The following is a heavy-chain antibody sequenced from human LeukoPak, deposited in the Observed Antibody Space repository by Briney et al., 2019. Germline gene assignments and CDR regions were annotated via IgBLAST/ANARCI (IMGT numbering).Heavy chain of an antibody. Sequence: PSETLSLTCTVSGGSISSSSYYWGWIRQPPGKGLEWIGSIYYSGSTYYNPSLKSRVSISVDTSKNQFSLKLNSVTAADTAVYYCARGMAAAGQYYFDYWGQGTLVTVSS. D-gene: IGHD6-13*01. CDR2: IYYSGST. J-gene: IGHJ4*02. CDR1: GGSISSSSYY. CDR3: ARGMAAAGQYYFDY. V-gene: IGHV4-39*01.